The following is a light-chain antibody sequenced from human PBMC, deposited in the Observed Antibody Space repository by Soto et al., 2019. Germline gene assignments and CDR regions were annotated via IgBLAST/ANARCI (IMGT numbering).Light chain of an antibody. CDR1: QSITIE. V-gene: IGKV3-11*01. CDR3: QQSNTWPLT. Sequence: EIVLTQFPATLSLSAGERATLSCRASQSITIELAWYQQKPGQAPRLLICDASNRAAGIPARFSGSGSGTVFPLTISPLEPEDSINYFCQQSNTWPLTFGQGTRLEIK. CDR2: DAS. J-gene: IGKJ5*01.